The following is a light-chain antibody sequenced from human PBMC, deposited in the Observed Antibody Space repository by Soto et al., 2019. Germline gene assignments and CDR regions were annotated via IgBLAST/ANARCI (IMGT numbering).Light chain of an antibody. Sequence: DIQMTQSPSSLSASVGDRVTSTCRASQGISNSLAWYQQKPGKVPKLLIYAASTLQSGVPFRFSGSGSGTDFTLTISSLQPEDVATYYCQKYNSAPWTFGQGTKVEIK. V-gene: IGKV1-27*01. CDR2: AAS. J-gene: IGKJ1*01. CDR1: QGISNS. CDR3: QKYNSAPWT.